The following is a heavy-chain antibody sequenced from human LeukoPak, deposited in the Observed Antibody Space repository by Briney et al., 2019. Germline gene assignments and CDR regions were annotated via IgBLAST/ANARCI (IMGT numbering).Heavy chain of an antibody. CDR2: IGGSGGNI. CDR1: GLSFSNYA. V-gene: IGHV3-23*01. CDR3: AKKTDFWSGYFAS. D-gene: IGHD3-3*01. Sequence: GGSLRLSCAASGLSFSNYAMYWVRQAPGKGLEWVSAIGGSGGNIFYTDSVKGRFTISRDSSKNTLYLQMNSLRAEDTAVYYCAKKTDFWSGYFASWGQGTLVTVSS. J-gene: IGHJ5*02.